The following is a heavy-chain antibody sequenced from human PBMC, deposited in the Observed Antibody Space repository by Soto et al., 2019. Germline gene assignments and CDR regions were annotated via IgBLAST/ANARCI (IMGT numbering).Heavy chain of an antibody. J-gene: IGHJ6*03. CDR3: ARGAVLTGIHYYYYMGV. D-gene: IGHD1-20*01. CDR2: IIPILGIA. Sequence: GASVKVSYKASGGTFSSYTISWVRQAPGQGLEWMGRIIPILGIANYAQKFQGRVTITADKSTSTAYMELSSLRSEDTAVYYCARGAVLTGIHYYYYMGVWGKGTTVTVSS. V-gene: IGHV1-69*02. CDR1: GGTFSSYT.